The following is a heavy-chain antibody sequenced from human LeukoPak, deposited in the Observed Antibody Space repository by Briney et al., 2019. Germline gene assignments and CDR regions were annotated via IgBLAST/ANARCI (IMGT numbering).Heavy chain of an antibody. CDR2: IWYDGSNK. CDR3: ASTYDSSGPADY. V-gene: IGHV3-33*01. Sequence: PGGSLRLSCAASGFTFSSYGMHWVRQAPGKGLEWVAVIWYDGSNKYYADSVKGRFTISRDNSKNTLYLQMNSLRAEDTAVYYCASTYDSSGPADYWGQGTLVTVSS. J-gene: IGHJ4*02. CDR1: GFTFSSYG. D-gene: IGHD3-22*01.